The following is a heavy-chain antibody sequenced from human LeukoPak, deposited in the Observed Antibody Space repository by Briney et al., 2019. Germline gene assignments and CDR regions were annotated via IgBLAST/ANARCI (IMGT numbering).Heavy chain of an antibody. CDR2: INAGNGNT. V-gene: IGHV1-3*01. J-gene: IGHJ4*02. CDR1: GYTFSSYT. CDR3: ARPLRCGWLDN. Sequence: ASVKVSCKASGYTFSSYTFHWVRQAPGQRLEWMGWINAGNGNTQYSQKFQGRVTITRDTSASTAYMELSSLRSEDTALYYCARPLRCGWLDNWGQGTLVTVSS. D-gene: IGHD6-19*01.